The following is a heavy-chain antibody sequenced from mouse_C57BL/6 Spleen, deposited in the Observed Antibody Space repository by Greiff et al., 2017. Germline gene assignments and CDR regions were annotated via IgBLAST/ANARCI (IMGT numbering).Heavy chain of an antibody. Sequence: EVQLQQSGPGLVKPSQSLSLTCSVTGYSITSGYYWNWIRQFPGNKLEWMGYISYDGSNNYNPSLKNRISITRDTSKNQFFLKLNSVTTEDTATYYCAREGSYEGPMDYWGQGTSVTVSS. V-gene: IGHV3-6*01. J-gene: IGHJ4*01. CDR2: ISYDGSN. CDR1: GYSITSGYY. CDR3: AREGSYEGPMDY. D-gene: IGHD2-12*01.